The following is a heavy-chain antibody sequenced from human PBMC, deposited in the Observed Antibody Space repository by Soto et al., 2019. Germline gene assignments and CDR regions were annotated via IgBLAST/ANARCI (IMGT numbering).Heavy chain of an antibody. CDR3: ASTSYDILTGSNWFDP. J-gene: IGHJ5*02. CDR2: ISSSSSYI. CDR1: GFTFSSYS. D-gene: IGHD3-9*01. Sequence: LRLSCAASGFTFSSYSMNWVRQAPGKGLEWVSSISSSSSYIYYADSVKGRFTISRDNAKNSLYLQMNSLRAEDTAVYYCASTSYDILTGSNWFDPWGQGTLVTVSS. V-gene: IGHV3-21*01.